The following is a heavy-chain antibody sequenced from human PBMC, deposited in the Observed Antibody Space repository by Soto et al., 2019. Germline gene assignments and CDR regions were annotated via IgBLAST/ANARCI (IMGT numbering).Heavy chain of an antibody. V-gene: IGHV3-7*01. J-gene: IGHJ4*02. CDR1: GFTFSDNW. CDR2: INQDGSQK. D-gene: IGHD2-2*01. Sequence: SLRLSCTASGFTFSDNWMSWVRQAPGKGLEWVAYINQDGSQKEYVVSVRGRLTISRDNAKNSLFLQMNSLRAEDTAVYYCVRDTTQAGSDYWGQRTLVTFSS. CDR3: VRDTTQAGSDY.